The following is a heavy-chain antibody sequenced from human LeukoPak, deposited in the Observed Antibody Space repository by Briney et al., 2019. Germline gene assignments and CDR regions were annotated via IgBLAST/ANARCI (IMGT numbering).Heavy chain of an antibody. CDR1: GYTFTSYG. CDR3: ARSSYYYDSIWVRQQPIDY. CDR2: ISAYNGNT. V-gene: IGHV1-18*01. J-gene: IGHJ4*02. D-gene: IGHD3-22*01. Sequence: GASVKVSCKASGYTFTSYGISWVRQAPGQGLEWMGWISAYNGNTHYAQKLQGRVTMTTDISTSTAYMELRSLRSDDTAVYYCARSSYYYDSIWVRQQPIDYWGQGTLVTVSS.